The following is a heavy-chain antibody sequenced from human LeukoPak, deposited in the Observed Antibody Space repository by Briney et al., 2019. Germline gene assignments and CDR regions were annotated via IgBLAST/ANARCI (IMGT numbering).Heavy chain of an antibody. CDR1: ASTFSNYW. CDR2: IGQDGSEM. D-gene: IGHD5-18*01. Sequence: GGSLRLSCADSASTFSNYWMAWVRQAPGKGLEWVANIGQDGSEMKYVGSVRGRFAISRDNARNSLFLQMNRLRAEDTALYYCVRDRGYTTFDYWGQGTLVTVSS. J-gene: IGHJ4*02. CDR3: VRDRGYTTFDY. V-gene: IGHV3-7*01.